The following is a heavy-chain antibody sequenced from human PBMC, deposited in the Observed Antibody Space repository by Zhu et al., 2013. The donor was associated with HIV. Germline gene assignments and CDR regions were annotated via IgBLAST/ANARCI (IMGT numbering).Heavy chain of an antibody. CDR3: ARDLRLTAFNYADGRNYYYAFDI. CDR1: GYIFTDYG. J-gene: IGHJ3*02. V-gene: IGHV1-18*01. CDR2: ITVNNGDT. Sequence: QVQLVQSGAEVKNPGASVMVSCKTSGYIFTDYGITWVRQAPGQGLEWMGWITVNNGDTNYAHMFEDRVTMTTDISTRTAYMELRSLIFDDTAVYFCARDLRLTAFNYADGRNYYYAFDIWAKGQWSPSLQ. D-gene: IGHD3-22*01.